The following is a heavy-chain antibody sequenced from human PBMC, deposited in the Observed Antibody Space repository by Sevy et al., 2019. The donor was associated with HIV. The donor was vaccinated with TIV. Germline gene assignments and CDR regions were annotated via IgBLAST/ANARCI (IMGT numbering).Heavy chain of an antibody. J-gene: IGHJ4*02. CDR1: GFTFSNAW. V-gene: IGHV3-15*01. D-gene: IGHD6-19*01. Sequence: GGSLRLSCAASGFTFSNAWMSWVRQAPGKGLEWVGRIKSKTDGGTTDYAAPVKGRFTISRDDSKNTLYLQMNSLKTEDTAVYYCITDEAAVAGTFDYWGQGTLVTVSS. CDR2: IKSKTDGGTT. CDR3: ITDEAAVAGTFDY.